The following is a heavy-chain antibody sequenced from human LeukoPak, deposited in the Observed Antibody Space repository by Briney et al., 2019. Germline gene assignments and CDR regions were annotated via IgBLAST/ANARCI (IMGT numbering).Heavy chain of an antibody. J-gene: IGHJ5*02. CDR1: GGTFSSYA. Sequence: SVKVSCKASGGTFSSYAISWVRQAPGQGLEWMGGIIPIFGTANYAQKFQGRVTITTDKSTSTAYMELSSLRSEDTAVYYCANDTGYSSGWYGNNWFDPWGQGTLVTVSS. V-gene: IGHV1-69*05. D-gene: IGHD6-19*01. CDR2: IIPIFGTA. CDR3: ANDTGYSSGWYGNNWFDP.